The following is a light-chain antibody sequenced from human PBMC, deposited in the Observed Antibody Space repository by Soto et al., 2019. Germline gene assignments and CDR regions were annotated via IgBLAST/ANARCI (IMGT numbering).Light chain of an antibody. Sequence: SVLTQPASVSGSPGQSITISCTGTSSDVGGYNYVSWYQQHPGKAPKLMIYEVSNRPSGVSNRFSGSKSGNTASLTISGLQAEDEADYYCTSYTSSSTDADVVFGGGTKLTVL. CDR2: EVS. CDR1: SSDVGGYNY. V-gene: IGLV2-14*01. J-gene: IGLJ2*01. CDR3: TSYTSSSTDADVV.